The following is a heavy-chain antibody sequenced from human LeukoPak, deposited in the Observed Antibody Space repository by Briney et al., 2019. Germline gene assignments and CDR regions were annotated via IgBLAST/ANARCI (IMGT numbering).Heavy chain of an antibody. V-gene: IGHV3-30-3*01. D-gene: IGHD6-13*01. CDR3: ARDQSAGYSSSGSSSWGRLGD. CDR1: GFTFSSYA. J-gene: IGHJ4*02. Sequence: GRSLRLSCAASGFTFSSYAFHWVRQAPGKGLEWVAVISYDGYNKYYADSVKGRFTISRDNSKNTLYLQMNSLRAEDTAMYYCARDQSAGYSSSGSSSWGRLGDWGQGTLVTVSS. CDR2: ISYDGYNK.